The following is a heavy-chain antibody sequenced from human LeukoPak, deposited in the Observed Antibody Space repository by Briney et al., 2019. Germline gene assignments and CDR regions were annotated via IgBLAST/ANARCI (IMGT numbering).Heavy chain of an antibody. CDR2: INHSGST. J-gene: IGHJ2*01. CDR1: GGSFSGYY. CDR3: ARAAPHDWYFDL. Sequence: PSETLSLTCAVYGGSFSGYYWSWIRQPPGKGLEWIGEINHSGSTNYNPSLKSRVTISVDTSKNQFSLKLSSVTAADTAVYYCARAAPHDWYFDLWGRGTLVTVSS. V-gene: IGHV4-34*01.